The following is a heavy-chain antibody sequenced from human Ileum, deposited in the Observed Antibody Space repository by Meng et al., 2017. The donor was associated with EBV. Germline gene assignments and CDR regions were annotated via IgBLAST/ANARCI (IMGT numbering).Heavy chain of an antibody. CDR2: IYHHGTT. Sequence: QVHLPESGPRLVKPSVTVSLTCAVSGGSIISSKWWSWVRQSPGTGLEWIGEIYHHGTTNYNPSLKSRVTISVDTSKNKFFLNLTSLTAADTAVYYCARLDSSGYYFGGWFDPWGQGILVTVSS. CDR3: ARLDSSGYYFGGWFDP. V-gene: IGHV4-4*02. J-gene: IGHJ5*02. D-gene: IGHD3-22*01. CDR1: GGSIISSKW.